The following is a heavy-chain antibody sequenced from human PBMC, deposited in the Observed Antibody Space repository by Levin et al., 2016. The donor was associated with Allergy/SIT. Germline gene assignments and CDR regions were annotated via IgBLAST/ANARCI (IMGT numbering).Heavy chain of an antibody. CDR3: ARDISAYYDFWSGTYYFDY. Sequence: GGSLRLSCAASGFTFSSYSMNWVRQAPGKGLEWVSSISSSSSYIYYADSVKGRFTISRDNAKNSLYLQMNSLRAEDTAVYYCARDISAYYDFWSGTYYFDYWGQGTLVTVSS. V-gene: IGHV3-21*01. J-gene: IGHJ4*02. D-gene: IGHD3-3*01. CDR2: ISSSSSYI. CDR1: GFTFSSYS.